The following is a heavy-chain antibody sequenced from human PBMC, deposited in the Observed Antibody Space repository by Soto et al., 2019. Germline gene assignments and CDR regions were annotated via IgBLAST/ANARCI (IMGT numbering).Heavy chain of an antibody. D-gene: IGHD3-22*01. CDR2: IIPLFATT. CDR3: ARGVPYYYNSSGYPLNY. CDR1: GGTFTNYA. V-gene: IGHV1-69*06. J-gene: IGHJ4*02. Sequence: QVQLVQSGAEVKKPGSSVKVSCKASGGTFTNYAINWVRQAPGHGLEWMGAIIPLFATTHYAQKFQGRVTITADKSTSTAYMDLSSLRSEDTAVYYCARGVPYYYNSSGYPLNYWGQGALVTVSS.